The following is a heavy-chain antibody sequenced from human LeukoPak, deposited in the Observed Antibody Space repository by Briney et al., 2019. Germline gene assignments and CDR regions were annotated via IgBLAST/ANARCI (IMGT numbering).Heavy chain of an antibody. CDR1: GFTFNNYA. Sequence: GGSLRLSCAASGFTFNNYALSWVRQAPGKGLEWVSGISSSGGDGTYYADSVKGRFTISRDNARKTLYLQMNSLRAEDTAVYYCARVGAYSSGPADSWGQGTLVTVSS. V-gene: IGHV3-23*01. J-gene: IGHJ4*02. D-gene: IGHD6-19*01. CDR3: ARVGAYSSGPADS. CDR2: ISSSGGDGT.